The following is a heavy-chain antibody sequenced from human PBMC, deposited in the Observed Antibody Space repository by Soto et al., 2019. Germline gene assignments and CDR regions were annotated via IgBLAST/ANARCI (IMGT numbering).Heavy chain of an antibody. J-gene: IGHJ5*02. CDR1: GGSISSYY. CDR3: ARESTPKGFDP. V-gene: IGHV4-59*01. CDR2: IYYSGST. Sequence: PSETLSLTCTVSGGSISSYYWSWIRQPPGKGLEWIGYIYYSGSTNYNPSLKSRVTISVDTSKNQFSLKLSSVTAADTAVYYCARESTPKGFDPWGQGTPVTVSS. D-gene: IGHD4-4*01.